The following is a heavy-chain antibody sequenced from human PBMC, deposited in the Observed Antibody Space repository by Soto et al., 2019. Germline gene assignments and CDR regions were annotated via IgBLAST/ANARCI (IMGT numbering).Heavy chain of an antibody. J-gene: IGHJ5*02. D-gene: IGHD3-3*01. CDR2: MNPNSGNT. V-gene: IGHV1-8*01. Sequence: ASVKVSCKASGYTFTSYDINWVRQATGQGLEWMGWMNPNSGNTGYAQKFQGIVTMTRNTSISTAYMEVSSLRSEDTAVYYCARGQGLLLEWSRNWFDPWGQGTLVTVSS. CDR3: ARGQGLLLEWSRNWFDP. CDR1: GYTFTSYD.